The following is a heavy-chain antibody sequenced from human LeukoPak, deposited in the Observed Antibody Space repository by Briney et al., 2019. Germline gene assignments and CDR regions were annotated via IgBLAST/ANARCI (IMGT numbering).Heavy chain of an antibody. CDR2: INHSGST. CDR1: GGSFSGYY. V-gene: IGHV4-34*01. Sequence: SETLSLTCAVYGGSFSGYYWSWIRQPPGKGLEWIGEINHSGSTNYNPSLKSRVTISGDTSKNQFSLKLSSVTAADTAVYYCARAVIGFYYGSGYYYYGMDVWGQGTTVTVSS. D-gene: IGHD3-10*01. J-gene: IGHJ6*02. CDR3: ARAVIGFYYGSGYYYYGMDV.